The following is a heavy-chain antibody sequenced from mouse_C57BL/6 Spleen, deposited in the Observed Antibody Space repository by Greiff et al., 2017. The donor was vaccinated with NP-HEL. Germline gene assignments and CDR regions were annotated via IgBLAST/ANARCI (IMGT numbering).Heavy chain of an antibody. D-gene: IGHD1-1*01. CDR1: GYTFTNYY. CDR2: INPNYGPT. V-gene: IGHV1-39*01. J-gene: IGHJ2*01. Sequence: EVQLQQPGPELVKPGASVKLSCKASGYTFTNYYMHWVKQSPGQSLEWIGKINPNYGPTSYNQKFKGKSTLTVDQSSSTAYMQLISLTSEDSAVYDGARGDTTVPYYFDDWGQGTTLTVAS. CDR3: ARGDTTVPYYFDD.